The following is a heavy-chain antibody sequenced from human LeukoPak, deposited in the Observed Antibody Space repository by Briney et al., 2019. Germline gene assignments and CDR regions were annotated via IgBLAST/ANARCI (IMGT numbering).Heavy chain of an antibody. V-gene: IGHV4-39*07. J-gene: IGHJ5*02. CDR2: VCYSGST. CDR1: GGAISSNSYY. Sequence: SETLSLTCTVSGGAISSNSYYWGWIRQPPGKGLEWIGSVCYSGSTYYNPSLKSRVTISVDMSKNQFSLKLTSVTAADTAVYYCARDECSMVRDEGNWFDPWGQGTLVTVSS. D-gene: IGHD3-10*01. CDR3: ARDECSMVRDEGNWFDP.